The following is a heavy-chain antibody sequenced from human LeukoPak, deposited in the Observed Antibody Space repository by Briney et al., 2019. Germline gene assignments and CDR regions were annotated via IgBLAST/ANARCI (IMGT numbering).Heavy chain of an antibody. D-gene: IGHD4-17*01. CDR1: GYTFTSYA. Sequence: GASVKVSCKASGYTFTSYAMNWVRQAPGQGLEWMGWINTNTGNPTYAQGFTGRFVFSLDTSVSTAYLQISSLKAEDTAVYYCARVFGDYGAARHDPWGQGTLVTVSS. V-gene: IGHV7-4-1*02. CDR3: ARVFGDYGAARHDP. CDR2: INTNTGNP. J-gene: IGHJ5*02.